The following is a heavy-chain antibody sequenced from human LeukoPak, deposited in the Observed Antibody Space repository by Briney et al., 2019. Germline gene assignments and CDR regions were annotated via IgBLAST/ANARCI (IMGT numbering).Heavy chain of an antibody. CDR1: GGSISSYY. CDR2: IYYSGST. Sequence: SETLSLTCTVSGGSISSYYWSWIRQPPGKGLEWIGYIYYSGSTNYNPSLKSRVTISVDTSKNQFSLKLSSVTAADTAVYYCARGLHTGFDPWGQGTLVTVSS. J-gene: IGHJ5*02. V-gene: IGHV4-59*12. CDR3: ARGLHTGFDP.